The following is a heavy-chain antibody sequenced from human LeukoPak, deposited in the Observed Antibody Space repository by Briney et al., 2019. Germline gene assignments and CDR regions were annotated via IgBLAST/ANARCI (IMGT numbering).Heavy chain of an antibody. Sequence: GGSLRLSCAASGFTFSSCGMHWVRQAPGKGLEWVAVISNDGNNKYYADSVKGRFTISRDNSKNTLYLQMNSLRAEDTAVYYCAIPGCGGNCYYRMDVWGKGTRSPSPQ. CDR3: AIPGCGGNCYYRMDV. J-gene: IGHJ6*04. D-gene: IGHD2-21*01. V-gene: IGHV3-30*03. CDR1: GFTFSSCG. CDR2: ISNDGNNK.